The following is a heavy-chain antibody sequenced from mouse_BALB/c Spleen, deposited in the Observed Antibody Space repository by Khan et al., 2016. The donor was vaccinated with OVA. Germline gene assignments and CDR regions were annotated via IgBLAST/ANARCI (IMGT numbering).Heavy chain of an antibody. Sequence: VQLVESGPGLVAPSQSLSITCTILGFSLTNYGVHWVRQPPGKGLEWLVVIWSDGSTTYNSALKSRLSISKYNSKSQVFLKMSSLQTDDTAMYYCARQPYYHYYLMDYWGQGTSVTVSS. CDR2: IWSDGST. CDR1: GFSLTNYG. J-gene: IGHJ4*01. D-gene: IGHD2-10*01. CDR3: ARQPYYHYYLMDY. V-gene: IGHV2-6-1*01.